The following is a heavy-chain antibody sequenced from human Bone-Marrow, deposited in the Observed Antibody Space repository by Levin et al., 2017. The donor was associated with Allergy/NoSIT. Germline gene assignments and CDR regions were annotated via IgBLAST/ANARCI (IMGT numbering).Heavy chain of an antibody. V-gene: IGHV3-74*01. CDR1: GFTFSSQW. CDR3: STEGHYYDSRGNYSDF. CDR2: INSVGDTT. J-gene: IGHJ4*02. D-gene: IGHD3-22*01. Sequence: GGSLRLSCAASGFTFSSQWMHWVRQAPGKGLAWVSRINSVGDTTNYADSVKGRFTISRDNAKNPLSLQMNSLRAEDTAIYYCSTEGHYYDSRGNYSDFWGRGTLVTVSS.